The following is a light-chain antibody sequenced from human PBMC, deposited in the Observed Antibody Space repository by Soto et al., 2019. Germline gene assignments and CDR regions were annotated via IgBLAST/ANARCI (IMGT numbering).Light chain of an antibody. CDR2: EDS. Sequence: QPASVSGSPGQSITISCTGTSSDAGSYNFVSWYQQHPGKAPKVMIYEDSKRPSGVSNRFSGSKSGNTASLTISGLQAEDEADYYCCSYASSSTYWVFGGGTKVTVL. J-gene: IGLJ3*02. V-gene: IGLV2-23*01. CDR1: SSDAGSYNF. CDR3: CSYASSSTYWV.